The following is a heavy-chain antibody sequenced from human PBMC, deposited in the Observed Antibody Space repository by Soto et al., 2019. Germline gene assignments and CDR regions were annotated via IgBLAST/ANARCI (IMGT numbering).Heavy chain of an antibody. J-gene: IGHJ6*02. CDR3: AREVVVVVAATRFYYYGMDV. Sequence: SETLSLTCTVSGGSISSGDYYWSWIRQPPGKGLEWIGYIYYSGSTYYNPSLKSRVTISVDTSKNQFSLKLSSVTAADTAVYYCAREVVVVVAATRFYYYGMDVWGQGTTVTVSS. V-gene: IGHV4-30-4*01. CDR1: GGSISSGDYY. CDR2: IYYSGST. D-gene: IGHD2-15*01.